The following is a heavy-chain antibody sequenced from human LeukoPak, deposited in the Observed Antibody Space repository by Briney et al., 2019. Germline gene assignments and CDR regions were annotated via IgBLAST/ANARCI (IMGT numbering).Heavy chain of an antibody. D-gene: IGHD1-1*01. CDR3: TTRLQHHSDY. CDR1: GFTFSSYT. J-gene: IGHJ4*02. V-gene: IGHV3-23*01. Sequence: GGSLRLSSATSGFTFSSYTMNSVCQTPGKGLEWVSTIDDGARNTHYADSVRGRFTISRDDFLNMVHLQMNSLTVEDTAVYYCTTRLQHHSDYWGQGAQVTVSS. CDR2: IDDGARNT.